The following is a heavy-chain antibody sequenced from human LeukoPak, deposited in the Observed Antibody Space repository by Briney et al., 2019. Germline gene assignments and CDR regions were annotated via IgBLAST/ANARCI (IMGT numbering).Heavy chain of an antibody. CDR1: GFTFSSYS. V-gene: IGHV3-21*04. Sequence: GGSLRLSCAASGFTFSSYSMNWVRQAPGKGLEWVSSISSSSSYIYYADSVKGRFTISRDNSKNTLYLQMNSLRAEDTAVYYCAKGDSSGYYYYYYYYMDVWGKGATVTVSS. CDR3: AKGDSSGYYYYYYYYMDV. D-gene: IGHD3-22*01. J-gene: IGHJ6*03. CDR2: ISSSSSYI.